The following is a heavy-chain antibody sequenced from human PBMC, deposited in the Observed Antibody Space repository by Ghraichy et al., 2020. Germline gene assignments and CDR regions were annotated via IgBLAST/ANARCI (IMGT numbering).Heavy chain of an antibody. CDR1: GFTFNLYS. CDR3: VRSKYTNSPFDF. Sequence: GGSLRLSCAASGFTFNLYSLHWVRQTPGRGLEWLTVVAYDGIIKYYADSVKGRFTISRDNSKNTLSLQMQSLSTEDAGVYYCVRSKYTNSPFDFWGQGTLVTVSA. J-gene: IGHJ4*02. D-gene: IGHD6-6*01. CDR2: VAYDGIIK. V-gene: IGHV3-30*04.